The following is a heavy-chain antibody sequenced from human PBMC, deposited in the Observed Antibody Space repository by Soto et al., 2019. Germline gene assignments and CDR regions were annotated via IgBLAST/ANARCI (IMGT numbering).Heavy chain of an antibody. D-gene: IGHD1-1*01. CDR1: AGTFSSYA. CDR2: IIPIFGTA. J-gene: IGHJ5*02. Sequence: AGKVFCEASAGTFSSYANSWVRQAPGQGLEWMGGIIPIFGTANYAQKFQGRVTITADESTSTAYMELSSQRSEHTAVYYCARDPGVRNWFDPWGKGTLVTLYS. CDR3: ARDPGVRNWFDP. V-gene: IGHV1-69*13.